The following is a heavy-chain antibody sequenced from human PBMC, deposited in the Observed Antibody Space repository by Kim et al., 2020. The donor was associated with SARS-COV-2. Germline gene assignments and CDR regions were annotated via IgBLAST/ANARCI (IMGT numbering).Heavy chain of an antibody. CDR3: ARSRDSIAYYKCLDI. Sequence: NSPLKSRVTISLDTPKNRFSLNLSSVTTADTAVYYCARSRDSIAYYKCLDIWGQGTKVTVSS. J-gene: IGHJ6*02. D-gene: IGHD3-22*01. V-gene: IGHV4-59*01.